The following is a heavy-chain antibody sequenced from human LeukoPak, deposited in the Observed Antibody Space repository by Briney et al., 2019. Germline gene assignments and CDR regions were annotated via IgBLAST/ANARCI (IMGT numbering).Heavy chain of an antibody. CDR2: ISYDGSNK. J-gene: IGHJ4*02. Sequence: GRSLRLSCAASGFTFSSYAMHWVRQAPGKGLEWVAFISYDGSNKYYADSVKGRFTISRDNSKNTLYLQMNSLRAEDTAVYNCARDSVPLIKVAATYFDYWGQGTLVTVSS. CDR1: GFTFSSYA. V-gene: IGHV3-30-3*01. D-gene: IGHD6-19*01. CDR3: ARDSVPLIKVAATYFDY.